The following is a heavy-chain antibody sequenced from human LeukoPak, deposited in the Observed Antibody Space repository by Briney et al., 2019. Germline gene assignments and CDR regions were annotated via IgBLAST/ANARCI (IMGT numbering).Heavy chain of an antibody. CDR2: ISGSGDTT. CDR3: AKSQRNDQQVVQRIDD. Sequence: QPGGSLRLSCTASRFTFSTYAMSWVRQAPGRGLEWVSSISGSGDTTYYTGSVKGRFTISRDNSKNALYLQMSSLRAEDTAVYYCAKSQRNDQQVVQRIDDWGQGTLVTVSS. CDR1: RFTFSTYA. D-gene: IGHD2-2*01. J-gene: IGHJ4*02. V-gene: IGHV3-23*01.